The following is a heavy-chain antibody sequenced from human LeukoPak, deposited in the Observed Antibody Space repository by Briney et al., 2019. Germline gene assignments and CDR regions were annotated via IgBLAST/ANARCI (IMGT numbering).Heavy chain of an antibody. D-gene: IGHD6-13*01. J-gene: IGHJ4*02. CDR2: INHSGST. CDR3: ARTGYSSSWSFDY. CDR1: GGSFSGYY. Sequence: SETLSLICAVYGGSFSGYYWSWIRQPPGKGLEWIGEINHSGSTNYNPSLKSRVTISVDTSKNQFSLKLSSVTAADTAVYYCARTGYSSSWSFDYWGQGTLVTVSS. V-gene: IGHV4-34*01.